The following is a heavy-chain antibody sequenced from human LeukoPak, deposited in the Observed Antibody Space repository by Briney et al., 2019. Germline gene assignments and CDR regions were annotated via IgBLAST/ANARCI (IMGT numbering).Heavy chain of an antibody. D-gene: IGHD5-18*01. J-gene: IGHJ4*02. CDR2: ISGSGGST. CDR1: GFTFSSYA. Sequence: PGGSLRLSCAASGFTFSSYAMSWVRQAPGKGLEWVSAISGSGGSTYYADSVKGRFTISRDNSKNTLYLQVNSLRAEDAAVYYCARAHSYYSDYWGQGTLVTVSS. V-gene: IGHV3-23*01. CDR3: ARAHSYYSDY.